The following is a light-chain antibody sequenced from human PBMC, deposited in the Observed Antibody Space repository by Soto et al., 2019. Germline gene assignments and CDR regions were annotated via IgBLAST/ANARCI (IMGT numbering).Light chain of an antibody. CDR2: DAS. Sequence: DLQMPQSPSSLSASVGDRVTITCQASQDISNYLNWYQQKPGKAPKLLIYDASNLETGVPSRFSGSGSGTDFTFTISSLQPEDIATYYCQQYDNLPPYTFGQGTKLEIK. V-gene: IGKV1-33*01. J-gene: IGKJ2*01. CDR3: QQYDNLPPYT. CDR1: QDISNY.